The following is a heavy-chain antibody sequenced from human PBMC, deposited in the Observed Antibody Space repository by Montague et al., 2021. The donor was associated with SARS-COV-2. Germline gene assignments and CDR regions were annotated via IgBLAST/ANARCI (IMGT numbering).Heavy chain of an antibody. D-gene: IGHD2-21*02. Sequence: SLRLSCAASGFTFSSYAMHWVRQAPGKGLEWVAVISYDGSNKYYADSVKGRFTISRDNSKSTLFLQTNSLRAEDTAVYYCAKDIHIVVVTGMDVWGQGTTVTVSS. J-gene: IGHJ6*02. CDR1: GFTFSSYA. CDR3: AKDIHIVVVTGMDV. V-gene: IGHV3-30*04. CDR2: ISYDGSNK.